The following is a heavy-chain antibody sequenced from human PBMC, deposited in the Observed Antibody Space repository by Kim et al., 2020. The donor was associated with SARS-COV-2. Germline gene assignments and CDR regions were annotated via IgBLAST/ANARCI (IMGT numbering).Heavy chain of an antibody. D-gene: IGHD3-10*01. V-gene: IGHV4-39*01. CDR3: ARQAVLLWFGELLPEYFQH. CDR1: GGSISSSSYY. J-gene: IGHJ1*01. CDR2: IYYSGST. Sequence: SETLSLTCTVSGGSISSSSYYWGWIRQPPGKGLEWIGSIYYSGSTYYNPSLKSRVTISVDTSKNQFSLKLSSVTAADTAVYYCARQAVLLWFGELLPEYFQHWGQGTLVTVSS.